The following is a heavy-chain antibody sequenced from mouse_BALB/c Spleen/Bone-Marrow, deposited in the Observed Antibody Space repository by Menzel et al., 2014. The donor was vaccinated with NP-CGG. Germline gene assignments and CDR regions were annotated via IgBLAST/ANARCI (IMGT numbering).Heavy chain of an antibody. V-gene: IGHV3-6*02. Sequence: VQLKESGPGLVKPSQSLSLTCSVTGYSITSGYFWNWIRQFPGNKLEWMGYISYDGSNDYNPSLKNRMSITRDTSKNQFFLKLSSVTSEDTATYYCARTYYRYGAYYFDCWGQGTTLTVSS. J-gene: IGHJ2*01. CDR2: ISYDGSN. CDR3: ARTYYRYGAYYFDC. CDR1: GYSITSGYF. D-gene: IGHD2-14*01.